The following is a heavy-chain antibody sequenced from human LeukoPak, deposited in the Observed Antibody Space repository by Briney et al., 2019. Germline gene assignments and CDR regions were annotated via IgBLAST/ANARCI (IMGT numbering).Heavy chain of an antibody. D-gene: IGHD4-11*01. CDR1: GYTFTNYG. CDR3: ARDSIYPDYYYYYGMDV. CDR2: LSANNGNT. Sequence: ASVKVSCKASGYTFTNYGVSWVRQAPGQGLEWMGWLSANNGNTNYGQNFQGRVTMTTDTSTSTTYMELRSLRSDDTAVYFCARDSIYPDYYYYYGMDVWGQGTTVTVSS. J-gene: IGHJ6*02. V-gene: IGHV1-18*01.